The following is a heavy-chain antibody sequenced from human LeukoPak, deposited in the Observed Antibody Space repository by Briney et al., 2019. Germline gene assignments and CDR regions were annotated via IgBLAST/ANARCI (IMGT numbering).Heavy chain of an antibody. CDR1: GGSISSSSYY. V-gene: IGHV4-39*01. CDR3: ARQGPMVRGKVFQH. J-gene: IGHJ1*01. Sequence: SETLSLTCTVSGGSISSSSYYWGWIRQPPGKGLEWIGSIYYSGSTNYNPSLKSRVTISVDTSKNQFSLKLSSVTAADTAVYYCARQGPMVRGKVFQHWGQGTLVTVSS. CDR2: IYYSGST. D-gene: IGHD3-10*01.